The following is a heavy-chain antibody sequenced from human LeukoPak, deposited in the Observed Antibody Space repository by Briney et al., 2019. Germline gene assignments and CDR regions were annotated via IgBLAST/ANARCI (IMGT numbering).Heavy chain of an antibody. J-gene: IGHJ4*02. CDR3: ARTYSSGQRTLDY. D-gene: IGHD6-25*01. CDR2: ISAYNGYT. V-gene: IGHV1-18*01. CDR1: GYTFTSYG. Sequence: ASVKVSCKASGYTFTSYGIVWVRQAPGQGLEWVAWISAYNGYTDYAQNLQGRVTMTTDTATSTAYMELRSLRSDDTAVYYCARTYSSGQRTLDYWGQGTLVTVSS.